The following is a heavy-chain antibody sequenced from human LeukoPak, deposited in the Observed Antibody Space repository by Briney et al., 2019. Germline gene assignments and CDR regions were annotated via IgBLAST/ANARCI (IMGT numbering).Heavy chain of an antibody. CDR2: ISGTGGGT. J-gene: IGHJ3*02. Sequence: GGSLRLSCEASGFTFSNYAMSWVRQAPGKGLEWVSCISGTGGGTYYADSVKGRFTISRENSKNTLYLQINSLRAEDTAVYYCAKDLSGRYSIDAFDIWGQGTMVTVSS. D-gene: IGHD3-10*01. CDR1: GFTFSNYA. V-gene: IGHV3-23*01. CDR3: AKDLSGRYSIDAFDI.